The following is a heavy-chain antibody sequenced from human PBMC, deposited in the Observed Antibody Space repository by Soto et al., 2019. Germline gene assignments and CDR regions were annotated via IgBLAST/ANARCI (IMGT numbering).Heavy chain of an antibody. CDR1: GYTFTSYD. V-gene: IGHV1-8*01. D-gene: IGHD3-16*01. Sequence: QVQLVQSGAEVKKPGASVKVSCKASGYTFTSYDINWVRQATGQGLEWMGWMNPNSSNTAYAQKLQGRVTMTRNTSIGTAYMELSSRRSEDSAGYYGAREGGRGMDVWGEGTTVTVSS. CDR3: AREGGRGMDV. J-gene: IGHJ6*04. CDR2: MNPNSSNT.